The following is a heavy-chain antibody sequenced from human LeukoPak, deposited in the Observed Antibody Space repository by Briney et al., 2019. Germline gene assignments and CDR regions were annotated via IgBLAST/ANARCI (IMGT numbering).Heavy chain of an antibody. D-gene: IGHD3-3*01. Sequence: SETLSLTCTVSGGPISSGSYYWSWIRQPAGKGLEWIGRIYTSGSTNYNPSLKSRVTISVDTSKNQFSLKLSSVTAADTAVYYCAREGYDFWSGYLGEPYYYYGMDVWGQGTTVTVSS. V-gene: IGHV4-61*02. J-gene: IGHJ6*02. CDR1: GGPISSGSYY. CDR3: AREGYDFWSGYLGEPYYYYGMDV. CDR2: IYTSGST.